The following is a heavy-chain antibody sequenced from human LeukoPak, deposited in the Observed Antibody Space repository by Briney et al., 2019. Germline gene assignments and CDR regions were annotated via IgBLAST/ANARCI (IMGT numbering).Heavy chain of an antibody. D-gene: IGHD2-15*01. CDR1: GFTFSDHY. CDR2: TRSKSENSTT. J-gene: IGHJ6*02. V-gene: IGHV3-72*01. CDR3: TRARRWYGEHHYCMAV. Sequence: GGSLRLSCAGSGFTFSDHYMDWVRQAPGKGLEWVGRTRSKSENSTTEYAAHVTGRFTISIDDSTGSVHLQMNSLKTEDTAMYYGTRARRWYGEHHYCMAVCDQGTTVTVYS.